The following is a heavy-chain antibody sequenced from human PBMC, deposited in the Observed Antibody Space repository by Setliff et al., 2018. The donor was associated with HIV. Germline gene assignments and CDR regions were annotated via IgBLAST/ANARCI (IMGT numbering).Heavy chain of an antibody. CDR1: GYTFTSYG. Sequence: ASVKVSCKASGYTFTSYGISWVRQAPGQGLEWMGRIIPNSAGTNYAQKFQGRVTMTRDTSISTACMELSRLRSDDTAVYYCATKVYCTNGVCLDAFDIWGQGTMVTVSS. D-gene: IGHD2-8*01. CDR2: IIPNSAGT. CDR3: ATKVYCTNGVCLDAFDI. V-gene: IGHV1-2*06. J-gene: IGHJ3*02.